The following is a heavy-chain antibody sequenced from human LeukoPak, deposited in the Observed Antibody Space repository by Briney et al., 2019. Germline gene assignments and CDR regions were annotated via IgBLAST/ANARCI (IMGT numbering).Heavy chain of an antibody. J-gene: IGHJ4*02. CDR1: GFTVSGTS. V-gene: IGHV3-53*01. Sequence: GGSLRLSCAASGFTVSGTSMSWVRQAPGKGLEWVSVVYSGGSTYYADSVQGRFTISRDNSKNTLYLQMNNLRAEDTAFYYCARCAGGSYYDYFIDYWGQGTLVTVYS. CDR2: VYSGGST. D-gene: IGHD1-26*01. CDR3: ARCAGGSYYDYFIDY.